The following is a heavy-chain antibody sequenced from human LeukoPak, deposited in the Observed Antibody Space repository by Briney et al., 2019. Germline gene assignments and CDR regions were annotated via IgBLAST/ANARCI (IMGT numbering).Heavy chain of an antibody. CDR2: IHTSGST. V-gene: IGHV4-61*02. J-gene: IGHJ4*02. D-gene: IGHD5-12*01. CDR3: ARRYSGYDYGYFDY. CDR1: GGSINSGNYY. Sequence: SGTLSLTCTVSGGSINSGNYYWSWIRQPAGKGLGWIGRIHTSGSTNYNPSLKSRVTISVDTSKNQLSLNLSSVTDADTAIYYCARRYSGYDYGYFDYWGQGTLVTVSS.